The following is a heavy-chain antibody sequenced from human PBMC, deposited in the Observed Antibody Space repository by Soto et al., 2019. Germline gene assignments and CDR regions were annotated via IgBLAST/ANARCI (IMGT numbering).Heavy chain of an antibody. J-gene: IGHJ6*02. Sequence: GGSLRLSCAASGFTFSSYGMHWVRQAPGEGLEWVAVIWYDGSNKYYADSVKGRFTISRDNSKNTLYLQMNSLRAEDTAVYYCARDHGSGWYYYYYGMDVSGQGTTVTVSS. CDR1: GFTFSSYG. CDR3: ARDHGSGWYYYYYGMDV. CDR2: IWYDGSNK. D-gene: IGHD6-19*01. V-gene: IGHV3-33*01.